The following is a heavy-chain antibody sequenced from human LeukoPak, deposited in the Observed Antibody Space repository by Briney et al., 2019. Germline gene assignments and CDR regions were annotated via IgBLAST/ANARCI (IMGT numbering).Heavy chain of an antibody. D-gene: IGHD2-2*01. V-gene: IGHV4-4*07. CDR2: IYTSGST. J-gene: IGHJ5*02. CDR3: ARSSTTLNWFDP. Sequence: SETLSLTCTVSGGSISSYYWSWIRQPAGKGLEWIGRIYTSGSTNYNPSLKSRVTMSVDTSRNQFSLKLSSVTAADTAVYYCARSSTTLNWFDPWGQGILVTVSS. CDR1: GGSISSYY.